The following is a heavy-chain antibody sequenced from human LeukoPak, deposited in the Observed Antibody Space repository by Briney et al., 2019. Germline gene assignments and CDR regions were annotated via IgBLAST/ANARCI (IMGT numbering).Heavy chain of an antibody. Sequence: ASVKVSRKASGGTFSSYAISWVRQAPGQGLEWMGGIIPIFGTANYAQKFQGRVTITADESTSTAYMELSSLRSEDTAVYYCARVPGIAVAGTLDYWGQGTLVTVSS. D-gene: IGHD6-19*01. CDR1: GGTFSSYA. CDR3: ARVPGIAVAGTLDY. J-gene: IGHJ4*02. CDR2: IIPIFGTA. V-gene: IGHV1-69*13.